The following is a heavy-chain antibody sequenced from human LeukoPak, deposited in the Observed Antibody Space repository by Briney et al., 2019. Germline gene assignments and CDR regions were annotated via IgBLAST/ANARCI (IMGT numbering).Heavy chain of an antibody. J-gene: IGHJ4*02. CDR1: GYTLTELS. D-gene: IGHD3-22*01. CDR2: FDPEDGET. V-gene: IGHV1-24*01. CDR3: ATDLWLPYYYDSSAGGG. Sequence: ASVKVSCKVSGYTLTELSMHWVRQAPGKGLEWMGGFDPEDGETIYAQKFQGRVTMTEDTSTDTAYMELSSLRSEDTAVCYCATDLWLPYYYDSSAGGGWGQGTLVTVSS.